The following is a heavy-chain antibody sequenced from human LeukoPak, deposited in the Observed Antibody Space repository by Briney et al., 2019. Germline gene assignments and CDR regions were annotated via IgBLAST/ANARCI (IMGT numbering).Heavy chain of an antibody. CDR3: ARTMITFGRVIVPMGFDY. CDR2: VSISGGTI. Sequence: GGSLRLSCAASGFIFSDYYMSWIRQAPGKGLEWVSYVSISGGTIYYADSVKGRFTISRDNAKNSLYLQMNSLRAEDTAVYYCARTMITFGRVIVPMGFDYWGQGTLVTVSS. J-gene: IGHJ4*02. V-gene: IGHV3-11*01. CDR1: GFIFSDYY. D-gene: IGHD3-16*02.